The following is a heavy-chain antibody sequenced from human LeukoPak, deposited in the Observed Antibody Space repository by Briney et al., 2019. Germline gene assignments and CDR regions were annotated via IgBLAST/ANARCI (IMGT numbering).Heavy chain of an antibody. CDR1: GYTFTTYG. D-gene: IGHD2-8*01. CDR3: ALIPYCTTGTCYYFDF. Sequence: ASVKVSCKASGYTFTTYGISWVRQAPGQGPEWMGWISTYNGDTNYAQKFQGRVTMTADTSASTTYMELRSLRSDDTAVFYCALIPYCTTGTCYYFDFWGQGTLVTVSS. J-gene: IGHJ4*02. V-gene: IGHV1-18*01. CDR2: ISTYNGDT.